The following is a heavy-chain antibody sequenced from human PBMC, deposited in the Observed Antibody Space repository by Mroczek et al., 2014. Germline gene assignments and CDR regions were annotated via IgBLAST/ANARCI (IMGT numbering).Heavy chain of an antibody. Sequence: QVQLQESGPGLVKPSETLSLTCTVSGGSISSYYWSWIRQPPGKGLEWIGYIYYSGSTNYNPSLKSRVTISVDTSKNQFSLKLSSVTAADTAVYYCARTLYGDYVSGAFDIWGQGTMVTVSS. CDR2: IYYSGST. CDR1: GGSISSYY. CDR3: ARTLYGDYVSGAFDI. J-gene: IGHJ3*02. V-gene: IGHV4-59*01. D-gene: IGHD4-17*01.